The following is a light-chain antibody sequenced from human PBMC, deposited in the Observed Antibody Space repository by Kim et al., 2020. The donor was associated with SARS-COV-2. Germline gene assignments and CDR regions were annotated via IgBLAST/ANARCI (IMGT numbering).Light chain of an antibody. Sequence: GRKVTISCSGSSSNIGNNYVSWYQQLPGTAPKLLIYDNNGRPSGIPDRFSGSKSGTSATLGITGLQTGDEADYYCGTWDSSLSVVVFGGGTQLTVL. J-gene: IGLJ2*01. CDR3: GTWDSSLSVVV. V-gene: IGLV1-51*01. CDR1: SSNIGNNY. CDR2: DNN.